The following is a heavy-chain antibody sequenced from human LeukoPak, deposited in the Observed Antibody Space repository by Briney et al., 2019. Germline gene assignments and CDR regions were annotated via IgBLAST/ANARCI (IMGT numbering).Heavy chain of an antibody. D-gene: IGHD3-22*01. CDR2: INPNSGGT. CDR3: AREGEVDTMIVGYYFDY. V-gene: IGHV1-2*02. J-gene: IGHJ4*02. CDR1: GYTFTGYY. Sequence: ASVKVSCKACGYTFTGYYIHWVRQAPGQGLEWMGWINPNSGGTNYAQKFQGRVTMTRDTSISTAHMELSRLRSDDTAVYYCAREGEVDTMIVGYYFDYWGQGTLVTVSS.